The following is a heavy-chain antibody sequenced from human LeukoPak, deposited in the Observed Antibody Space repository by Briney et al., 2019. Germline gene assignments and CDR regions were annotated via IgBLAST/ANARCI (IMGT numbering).Heavy chain of an antibody. Sequence: PVGSLRLSCAASGFTFSSYAMSWVRQAPGKGLEWVSAISGSGGSTYYADSVKGRFTISRDNSKNTLYLQMNSLRAADTAVYYCAKTYYYDSSGYIFDYWGLGTLVTVSS. CDR2: ISGSGGST. CDR1: GFTFSSYA. D-gene: IGHD3-22*01. V-gene: IGHV3-23*01. J-gene: IGHJ4*02. CDR3: AKTYYYDSSGYIFDY.